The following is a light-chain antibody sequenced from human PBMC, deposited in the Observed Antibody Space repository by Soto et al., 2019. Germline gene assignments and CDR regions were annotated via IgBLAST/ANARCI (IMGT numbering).Light chain of an antibody. J-gene: IGKJ1*01. V-gene: IGKV1-5*03. CDR2: KAS. CDR1: QTISSW. CDR3: QQYNSYSPWK. Sequence: DIQLAQSPSTLSGPLGDGVTMTWRSSQTISSWLAWYQQKPGKAPKLLIYKASSLESGVPSRFSGSGSGTEFTLTISSLQPDDFATYYCQQYNSYSPWKCGQGNKVAIK.